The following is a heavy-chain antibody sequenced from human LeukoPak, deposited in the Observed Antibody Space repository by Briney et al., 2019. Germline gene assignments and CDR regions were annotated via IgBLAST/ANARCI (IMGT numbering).Heavy chain of an antibody. CDR1: GGSISSYY. D-gene: IGHD2-21*02. Sequence: SETLSLTCTVSGGSISSYYWSWIRQSPGKGLEWIGYISYSGSTYYNPSLKSRLTISVDMSKNQFSLKLSSVTAADTAIYYCARATAGWRNDYWGQGTLVTVSS. V-gene: IGHV4-30-4*08. CDR2: ISYSGST. J-gene: IGHJ4*02. CDR3: ARATAGWRNDY.